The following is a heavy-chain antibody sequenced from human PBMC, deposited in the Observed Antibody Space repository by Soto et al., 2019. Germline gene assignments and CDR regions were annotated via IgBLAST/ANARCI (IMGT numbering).Heavy chain of an antibody. CDR3: ASSSIVLMVYAIY. J-gene: IGHJ4*02. Sequence: SETLSLTCAVYGGSFSGYYWSWIRQPPGKGLEWIGEINHSGSTNYNPSLKSRVTISVDTSKNQFSLKLSSVTAADTAVYYCASSSIVLMVYAIYWGQGTLVTVSS. V-gene: IGHV4-34*01. CDR2: INHSGST. CDR1: GGSFSGYY. D-gene: IGHD2-8*01.